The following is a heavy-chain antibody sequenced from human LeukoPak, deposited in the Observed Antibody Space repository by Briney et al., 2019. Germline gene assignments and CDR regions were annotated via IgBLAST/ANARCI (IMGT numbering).Heavy chain of an antibody. CDR2: VKQDGSEK. CDR1: GFTFSSYW. V-gene: IGHV3-7*01. Sequence: GGSLRLSCAASGFTFSSYWMSWVRQAPGKGLEWVANVKQDGSEKNYVDSVKGRFTIPRDNAQNSLYLHMNSLRAEDTAVYYCARDRGWRTGYYAGTYYFDYWGQGTLVTVSS. J-gene: IGHJ4*02. CDR3: ARDRGWRTGYYAGTYYFDY. D-gene: IGHD3/OR15-3a*01.